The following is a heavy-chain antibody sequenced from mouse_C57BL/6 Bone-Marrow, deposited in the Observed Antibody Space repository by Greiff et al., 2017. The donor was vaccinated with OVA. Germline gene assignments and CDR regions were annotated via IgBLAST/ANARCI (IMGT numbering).Heavy chain of an antibody. CDR2: IDPANGNT. V-gene: IGHV14-3*01. D-gene: IGHD1-1*01. Sequence: VQLQQSVAELVRPGASVTLSCTASGFNIKNTYMHWVKQRPEQGLEWIGRIDPANGNTKYAPKFQGKATITADTSSNTAYLQLSSLTSEDTAIYYCAREGITTVVGAYYYAMDYWGQGTSVTVSS. J-gene: IGHJ4*01. CDR3: AREGITTVVGAYYYAMDY. CDR1: GFNIKNTY.